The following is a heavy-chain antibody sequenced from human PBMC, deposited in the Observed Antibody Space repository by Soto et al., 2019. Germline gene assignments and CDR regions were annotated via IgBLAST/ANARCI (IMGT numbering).Heavy chain of an antibody. CDR2: ISGSGGST. CDR3: AKDIRGFLVYFDY. V-gene: IGHV3-23*01. Sequence: GGSLRLSCAASGFTFSSYAMSWVRQAPGKGLEWVSAISGSGGSTYYADSVKGRFTISRDNSKITLYLQMNSLRAEDTAVYYCAKDIRGFLVYFDYWGQGTLVTVSS. D-gene: IGHD3-3*01. J-gene: IGHJ4*02. CDR1: GFTFSSYA.